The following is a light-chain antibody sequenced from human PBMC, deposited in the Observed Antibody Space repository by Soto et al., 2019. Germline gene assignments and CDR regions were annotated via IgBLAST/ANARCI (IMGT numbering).Light chain of an antibody. V-gene: IGLV2-14*01. J-gene: IGLJ3*02. Sequence: QSALTQPASVSGSPGQSITISCTGTSSDVGGYNFVSWYQKHPGKAPKLMIYEVRNRPSGVSNRFSGSKSGNTASLTISGLQAEDVADYYCSSYTSSSTRVFGGGTKLTVL. CDR3: SSYTSSSTRV. CDR2: EVR. CDR1: SSDVGGYNF.